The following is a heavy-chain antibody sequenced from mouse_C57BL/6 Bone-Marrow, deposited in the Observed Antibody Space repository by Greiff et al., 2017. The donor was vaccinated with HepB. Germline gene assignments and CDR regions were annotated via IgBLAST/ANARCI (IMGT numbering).Heavy chain of an antibody. V-gene: IGHV7-4*01. CDR2: IRNKANGYAT. Sequence: EVKLVESGGGLVQPGASLRLSCAASGFTFNDYHMSWVRQPPGKAPEWLALIRNKANGYATEYTASVKGRFTISRDNSQNILYLQMNTLRAEDSATYYGVKAVSAGSSYTWFAYWGQGTLVTVSA. CDR3: VKAVSAGSSYTWFAY. D-gene: IGHD1-1*01. CDR1: GFTFNDYH. J-gene: IGHJ3*01.